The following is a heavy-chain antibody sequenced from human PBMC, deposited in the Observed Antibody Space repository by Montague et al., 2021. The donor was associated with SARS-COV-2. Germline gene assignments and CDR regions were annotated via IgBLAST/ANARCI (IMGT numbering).Heavy chain of an antibody. J-gene: IGHJ4*02. CDR2: IDWDDDK. V-gene: IGHV2-70*11. CDR1: GFSLSTSGMC. CDR3: ARMANCIAVAGFCEY. D-gene: IGHD6-19*01. Sequence: PALVKPTQTLTLTCTFSGFSLSTSGMCVSWIRQPPVKALEWLARIDWDDDKYYSTSLQTRLTISKDTSNNEVVLKLTNLDPVDTATYYFARMANCIAVAGFCEYWGQGTHVTVSS.